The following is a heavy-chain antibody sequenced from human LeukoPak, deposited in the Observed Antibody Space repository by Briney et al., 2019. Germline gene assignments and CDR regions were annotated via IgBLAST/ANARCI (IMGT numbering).Heavy chain of an antibody. CDR1: GYSFTSYW. CDR3: ARLSYCGGDCAPFDY. CDR2: IYPGDSDT. Sequence: GESLKISCKGSGYSFTSYWIGWVRQMPGKGLEWMGIIYPGDSDTRYSPSFQGQVTISADKSISTAYLQWGSLKASDTAMYYCARLSYCGGDCAPFDYWGQGTLVTVSS. V-gene: IGHV5-51*01. J-gene: IGHJ4*02. D-gene: IGHD2-21*02.